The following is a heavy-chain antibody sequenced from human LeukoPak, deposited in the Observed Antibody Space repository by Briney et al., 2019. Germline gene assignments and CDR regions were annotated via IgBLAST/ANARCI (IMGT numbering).Heavy chain of an antibody. CDR3: AKGPPYDFWSDYPFDY. J-gene: IGHJ4*02. V-gene: IGHV3-23*01. Sequence: GGSLRLSCAASGFTFSSYAMSWVRQAPGKGLEWVSAISGSGGSTYYADSVKGRFTISRDNSKNTLYLQMNSLRAEDTAVYYCAKGPPYDFWSDYPFDYWGQGTLVTVSS. D-gene: IGHD3-3*01. CDR2: ISGSGGST. CDR1: GFTFSSYA.